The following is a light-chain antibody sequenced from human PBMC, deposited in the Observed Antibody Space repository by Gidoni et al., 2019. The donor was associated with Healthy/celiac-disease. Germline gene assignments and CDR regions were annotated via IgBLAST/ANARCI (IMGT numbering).Light chain of an antibody. CDR1: HSISSW. CDR2: KAS. J-gene: IGKJ2*01. CDR3: QQYNSYSYT. V-gene: IGKV1-5*03. Sequence: DTQMSQSPSTLSASVGDRVTITCRASHSISSWLAWYQQKPGKAPKLLIYKASSLESGVPSRFSGSGSGTEFTLTISSLQPDDFATYYCQQYNSYSYTFGQGTKLEIK.